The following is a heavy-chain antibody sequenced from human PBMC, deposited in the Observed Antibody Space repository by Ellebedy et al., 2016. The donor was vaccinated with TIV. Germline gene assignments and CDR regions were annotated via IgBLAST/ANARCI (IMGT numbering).Heavy chain of an antibody. J-gene: IGHJ4*03. D-gene: IGHD3-10*01. Sequence: GESLKISCAASGFTFSSHGMHWVRQAPGKGLEWVAVIWYDGSNKYYADSVKGRFTISRDNAKKSLYLQMSSLRAEDTAVYYCARDQGWAYPGSTRFDYWGQGTLVTVSS. CDR1: GFTFSSHG. CDR2: IWYDGSNK. V-gene: IGHV3-33*01. CDR3: ARDQGWAYPGSTRFDY.